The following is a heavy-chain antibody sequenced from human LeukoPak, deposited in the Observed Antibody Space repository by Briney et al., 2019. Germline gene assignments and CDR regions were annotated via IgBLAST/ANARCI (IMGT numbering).Heavy chain of an antibody. CDR3: ARGHYYGSGSYYKGGGYYFDY. CDR1: GGSISSYY. J-gene: IGHJ4*02. D-gene: IGHD3-10*01. CDR2: IYYSGST. V-gene: IGHV4-59*01. Sequence: SETLSLTCTVSGGSISSYYWSWIRQPPGKGLEWIGYIYYSGSTNYNPSLKSRVTISVDTSKNQFSLKLSSVTAADTAVYYCARGHYYGSGSYYKGGGYYFDYWGQGTLVTVSS.